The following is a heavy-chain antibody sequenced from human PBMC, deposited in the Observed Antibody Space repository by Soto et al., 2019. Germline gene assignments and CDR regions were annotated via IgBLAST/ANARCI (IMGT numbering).Heavy chain of an antibody. Sequence: QITLKESGPTLVKPTQTLTLTCTFSGFSLTSSTMGVGWIRQPPGKALEWLTLIYWDDDKRYNPSLNNRVTITKDTTKHQVVLTMTNMDPVDTGTYYCARRLRSGISHYYFDLWGQGTLVTVSS. J-gene: IGHJ5*02. CDR3: ARRLRSGISHYYFDL. V-gene: IGHV2-5*02. CDR2: IYWDDDK. CDR1: GFSLTSSTMG. D-gene: IGHD3-22*01.